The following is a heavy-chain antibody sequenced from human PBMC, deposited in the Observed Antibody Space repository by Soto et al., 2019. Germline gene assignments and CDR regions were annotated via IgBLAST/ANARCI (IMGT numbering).Heavy chain of an antibody. D-gene: IGHD1-26*01. CDR1: GYTFTGYY. CDR2: INPNSGGT. CDR3: ARAIRVGATKGGFDY. Sequence: QVQLVQSGAEVKKPGASVKVSCKASGYTFTGYYMHWVRQAPGQGLEWMGWINPNSGGTNYAQKFQGSVTMTRDTSISTAYMELSRLRSDDTAVYYCARAIRVGATKGGFDYWGQGTLVTVSS. V-gene: IGHV1-2*02. J-gene: IGHJ4*02.